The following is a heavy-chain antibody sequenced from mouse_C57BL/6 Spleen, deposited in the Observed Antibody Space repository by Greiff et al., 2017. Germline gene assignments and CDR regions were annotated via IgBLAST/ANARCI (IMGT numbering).Heavy chain of an antibody. V-gene: IGHV2-9-1*01. CDR3: ARKGDYYGSSYDWYFDV. D-gene: IGHD1-1*01. CDR1: GFSLTSYA. CDR2: IWTGGGT. J-gene: IGHJ1*03. Sequence: VQRVESGPGLVAPSQSLSITCTVSGFSLTSYAISWVRQPPGKGLEWLGVIWTGGGTNYKSALKSRLSISKDNSKSQVFLKMNSLQTDDTDRYYCARKGDYYGSSYDWYFDVWGTGTTVTVSS.